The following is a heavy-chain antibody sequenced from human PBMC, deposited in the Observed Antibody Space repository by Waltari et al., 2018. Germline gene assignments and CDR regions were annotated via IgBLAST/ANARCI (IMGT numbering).Heavy chain of an antibody. Sequence: ELQLVESGGGLVQPGGSLRLPCAAPGFTFSSYEMNWVRQAPGKGLDWVSYISSSGSTISYADSVKGRFTISRDNAKNSLYLQMNSLRAEDTAVYYCARDEYNYWGQGTLVTVSS. V-gene: IGHV3-48*03. J-gene: IGHJ4*02. CDR1: GFTFSSYE. D-gene: IGHD1-1*01. CDR2: ISSSGSTI. CDR3: ARDEYNY.